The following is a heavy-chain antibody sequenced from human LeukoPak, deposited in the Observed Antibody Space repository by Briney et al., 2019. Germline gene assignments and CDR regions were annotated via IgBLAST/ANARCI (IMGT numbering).Heavy chain of an antibody. CDR2: IWYDGSNK. CDR3: ARETTVVTPGFDY. V-gene: IGHV3-33*01. J-gene: IGHJ4*02. Sequence: GRSLRLSCAASGFTFSSYGMHWVRQAQGKGKEWVAVIWYDGSNKYYADSVKGRFTISRDNSKNTLYLQMNSLRAEDTAVYYCARETTVVTPGFDYWGQGTLVTVSS. D-gene: IGHD4-23*01. CDR1: GFTFSSYG.